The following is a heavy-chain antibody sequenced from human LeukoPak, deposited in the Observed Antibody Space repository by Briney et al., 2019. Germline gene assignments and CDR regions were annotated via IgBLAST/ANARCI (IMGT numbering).Heavy chain of an antibody. D-gene: IGHD6-19*01. CDR3: AREVAIGWFPGMSF. Sequence: GGSLRLSCAASGFSFSSYSTNWVRQAPGKRLEWVSSISSSSSYIYYADSVKGRFTISRDNAKNSLYMQMNSLRIEDTAVYYCAREVAIGWFPGMSFWGQGTLVTVSS. CDR1: GFSFSSYS. J-gene: IGHJ4*02. CDR2: ISSSSSYI. V-gene: IGHV3-21*01.